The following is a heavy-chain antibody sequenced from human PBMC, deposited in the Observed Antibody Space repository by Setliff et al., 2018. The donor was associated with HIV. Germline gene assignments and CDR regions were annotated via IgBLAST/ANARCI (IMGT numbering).Heavy chain of an antibody. V-gene: IGHV1-46*01. J-gene: IGHJ4*02. CDR2: INPRDGST. CDR1: GYTLTDHY. D-gene: IGHD3-10*01. CDR3: ARAPFTSGHYGADY. Sequence: ASVKVSCKASGYTLTDHYIHWVRQAPGQGLEWMRRINPRDGSTGYAQRFQGRVTMTRDTSRGTVYMELRSLRSEDTAVYCCARAPFTSGHYGADYWGQGTLVTVSS.